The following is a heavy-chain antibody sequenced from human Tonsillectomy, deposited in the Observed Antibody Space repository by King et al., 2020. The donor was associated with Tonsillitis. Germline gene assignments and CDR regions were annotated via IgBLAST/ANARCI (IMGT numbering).Heavy chain of an antibody. V-gene: IGHV1-69*12. J-gene: IGHJ4*02. CDR1: GGTFSNFA. CDR2: SIPIFGTT. D-gene: IGHD3-10*01. CDR3: AGATLVSHYFGSGTSYYYLDY. Sequence: QLVQSGAEVKKPGSSVKVSCKAPGGTFSNFAISWVRQAPGQGLEWMGGSIPIFGTTNYAQNFQGRVTISADESTGTAYLDLSSLRSEDTAVYYCAGATLVSHYFGSGTSYYYLDYGGQGALVSVSS.